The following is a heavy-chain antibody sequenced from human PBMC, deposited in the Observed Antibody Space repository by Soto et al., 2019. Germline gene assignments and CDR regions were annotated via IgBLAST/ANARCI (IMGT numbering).Heavy chain of an antibody. D-gene: IGHD3-22*01. CDR3: TSYDNSGYCYLNY. V-gene: IGHV3-73*02. CDR2: VRTKNNNYAT. Sequence: EVQLVESGGGLVQPGSSLRLSCAASGFTFSASAIHWVRQASGKGLEWVGRVRTKNNNYATTYAASVTGRFTISRDDSRNAAFLQMSSLKTADTAIYCCTSYDNSGYCYLNYWGQGTLVTVSS. CDR1: GFTFSASA. J-gene: IGHJ4*02.